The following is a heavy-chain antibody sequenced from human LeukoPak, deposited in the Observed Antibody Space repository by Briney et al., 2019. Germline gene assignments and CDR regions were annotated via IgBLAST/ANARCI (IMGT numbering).Heavy chain of an antibody. CDR2: IYYSGST. CDR3: ARGGSSGWPDLFDY. CDR1: GGSISSYY. D-gene: IGHD6-19*01. J-gene: IGHJ4*02. Sequence: SETLSLTCTVSGGSISSYYWSWIRQPPGKGLEWIGYIYYSGSTNYNPSLKSRVTISVDTSKNQFSLKLSSVTAADTAVYYCARGGSSGWPDLFDYWGQGTLVTVSS. V-gene: IGHV4-59*12.